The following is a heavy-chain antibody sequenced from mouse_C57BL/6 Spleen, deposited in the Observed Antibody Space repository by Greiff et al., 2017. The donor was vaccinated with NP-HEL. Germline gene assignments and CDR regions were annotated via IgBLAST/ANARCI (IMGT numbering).Heavy chain of an antibody. CDR2: ISSGGVYI. CDR3: TRDGISNPAYFDY. D-gene: IGHD1-2*01. CDR1: GFTFSSYA. Sequence: EVKVEESGAGLVKPGGSLKLSCAASGFTFSSYAMSWVRQTPEKRLEWVAYISSGGVYIYYAATVQGRFPISRDNARNTLYLQMSSLTSEDTAMYYCTRDGISNPAYFDYWGQGTTLTVSS. V-gene: IGHV5-9-1*02. J-gene: IGHJ2*01.